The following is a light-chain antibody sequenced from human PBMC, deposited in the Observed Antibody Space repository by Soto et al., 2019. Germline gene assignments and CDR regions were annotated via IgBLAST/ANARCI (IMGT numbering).Light chain of an antibody. CDR3: CSFTTDWTHV. J-gene: IGLJ1*01. CDR2: EVS. V-gene: IGLV2-14*01. CDR1: SSDIGAYNY. Sequence: QSALTQPAYVSGSPGQSITISCTGSSSDIGAYNYVSWFQQYPGKAPKLIISEVSNRPSGVSNRFSGSKSGTAASLTISGLQTEDEAAYFCCSFTTDWTHVFGTGTKLTVL.